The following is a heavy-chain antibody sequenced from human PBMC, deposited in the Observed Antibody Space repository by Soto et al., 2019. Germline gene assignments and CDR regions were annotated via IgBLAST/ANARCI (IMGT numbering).Heavy chain of an antibody. J-gene: IGHJ6*02. CDR2: IFYSGSA. Sequence: LSLTCTVSGGSISSNSYFWGWIRQPPGKGLEWIANIFYSGSAYYNPSLKSRITISVDTSKNQFSLRLSSVTAADTAVYYCARQAGGGRHYYGMDVWGQGTTLTVSS. D-gene: IGHD2-15*01. CDR3: ARQAGGGRHYYGMDV. CDR1: GGSISSNSYF. V-gene: IGHV4-39*01.